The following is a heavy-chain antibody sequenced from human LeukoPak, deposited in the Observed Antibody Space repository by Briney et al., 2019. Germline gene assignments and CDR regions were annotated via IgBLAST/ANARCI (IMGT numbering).Heavy chain of an antibody. D-gene: IGHD6-6*01. CDR2: FIPIFDTA. CDR1: GGTFSSYA. J-gene: IGHJ5*02. V-gene: IGHV1-69*05. Sequence: SVKVSCKASGGTFSSYAISWLRQAPGQGHEWMGGFIPIFDTANYAQKFQGRLTITTDESTSTAYMELSSLRSEDTAVYYCARRASPRIAARSENWFDPWGQGTLVTVSS. CDR3: ARRASPRIAARSENWFDP.